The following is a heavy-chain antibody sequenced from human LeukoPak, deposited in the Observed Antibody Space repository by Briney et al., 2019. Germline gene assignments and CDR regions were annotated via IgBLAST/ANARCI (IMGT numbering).Heavy chain of an antibody. CDR3: AKGRGATMVRGYLDY. Sequence: PGGSLRLSCAASGFTFSSYAMSWVRQAPGKGLKWVSAISGSGGSTYYADSVKGRFTISRDNSKNTLYLQMNSLRAEDTAVYYCAKGRGATMVRGYLDYWGQGTLVTVSS. D-gene: IGHD3-10*01. V-gene: IGHV3-23*01. J-gene: IGHJ4*02. CDR1: GFTFSSYA. CDR2: ISGSGGST.